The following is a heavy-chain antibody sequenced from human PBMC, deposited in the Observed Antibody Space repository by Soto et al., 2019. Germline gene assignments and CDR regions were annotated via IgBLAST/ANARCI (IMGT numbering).Heavy chain of an antibody. CDR1: GGSFSGYY. J-gene: IGHJ5*02. V-gene: IGHV4-34*01. Sequence: QVQLQQWGAGLLKPSETLSLTCAVYGGSFSGYYWSWIRQPPGKGLEWIGEINHSGSTNYNPSLKTRVTISVDTSKNQLSLKLSSVTAADTAVYYWARRSAAGPWGQGTLVTVSS. D-gene: IGHD6-25*01. CDR3: ARRSAAGP. CDR2: INHSGST.